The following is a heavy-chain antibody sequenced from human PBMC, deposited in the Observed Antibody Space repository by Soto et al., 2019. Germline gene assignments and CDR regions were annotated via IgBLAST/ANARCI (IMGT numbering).Heavy chain of an antibody. CDR3: VIQRTSVLTQAYFDY. Sequence: SETLSLTCTVSGGSVSNSNYYWGWILQSPGKGLEWIGSVYYRGRSYSKSSVKSRVTISVDTSKNQFSLNLNSVTASDTAVYFCVIQRTSVLTQAYFDYWGPGALVTVSS. D-gene: IGHD2-8*01. J-gene: IGHJ4*02. CDR2: VYYRGRS. CDR1: GGSVSNSNYY. V-gene: IGHV4-39*01.